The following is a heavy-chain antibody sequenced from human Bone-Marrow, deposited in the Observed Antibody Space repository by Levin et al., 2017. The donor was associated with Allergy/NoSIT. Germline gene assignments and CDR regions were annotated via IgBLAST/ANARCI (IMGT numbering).Heavy chain of an antibody. D-gene: IGHD3-16*02. CDR1: GFTFSSYW. J-gene: IGHJ6*02. Sequence: PGGSLRLSCAASGFTFSSYWMSWVRQAPGKGLEWVANIKQDGSEKYYVDSVKGRFTISRDNAKNSLYLQMNSLRAEDTAVYYCARLGLGELSLWVYYYYYYGMDVWGQGTTVTVSS. CDR3: ARLGLGELSLWVYYYYYYGMDV. V-gene: IGHV3-7*01. CDR2: IKQDGSEK.